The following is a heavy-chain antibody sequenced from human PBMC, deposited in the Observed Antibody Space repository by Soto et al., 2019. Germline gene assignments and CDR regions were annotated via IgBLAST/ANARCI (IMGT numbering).Heavy chain of an antibody. V-gene: IGHV5-51*01. Sequence: GESLKISCKGSGYSFTTYWIGWVRQMPGKGLEWMGIIYGGDSDTRYGPSFQGQATISADKSISTAYLQWSSLKASDTATYYCARLRYCSGGNCYGDYGGQGTLVTVSS. CDR2: IYGGDSDT. J-gene: IGHJ4*02. CDR3: ARLRYCSGGNCYGDY. D-gene: IGHD2-15*01. CDR1: GYSFTTYW.